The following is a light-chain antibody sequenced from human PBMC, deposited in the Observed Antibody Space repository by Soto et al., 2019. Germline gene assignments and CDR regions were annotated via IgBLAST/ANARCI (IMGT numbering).Light chain of an antibody. CDR2: GDS. J-gene: IGLJ2*01. Sequence: SYELTHPPSVSVAPGQTARITCERNNIGSKSVHWYQQKPGQAPVLVVYGDSDRPSGNPERFSGSNSENTATLTITRVEAVDEADYYCQVWDSSSDHVVFGGGTKLTVL. CDR1: NIGSKS. CDR3: QVWDSSSDHVV. V-gene: IGLV3-21*02.